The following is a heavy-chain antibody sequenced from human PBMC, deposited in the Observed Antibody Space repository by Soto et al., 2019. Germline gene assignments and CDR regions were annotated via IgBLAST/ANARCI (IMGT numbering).Heavy chain of an antibody. V-gene: IGHV3-23*01. CDR1: GFTFSSYA. J-gene: IGHJ6*03. Sequence: GSLRLSCAASGFTFSSYAMSWVRQAPGKGLEWVSAISGSGGSTYYADSVKGRFTISRDNSKNTLYLQMNSLRAEDTAVYYCAKDHSGSSKGYYYYYMDVWGKGTTVTVSS. CDR2: ISGSGGST. D-gene: IGHD6-13*01. CDR3: AKDHSGSSKGYYYYYMDV.